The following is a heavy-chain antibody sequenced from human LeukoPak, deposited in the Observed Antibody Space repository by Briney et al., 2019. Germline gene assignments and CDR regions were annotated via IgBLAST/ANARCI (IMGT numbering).Heavy chain of an antibody. V-gene: IGHV4-59*01. Sequence: SETPSPTCSIASGSLSTYYSTWVRQPPRNGLGWIAYIYYGGSTSYSLSLKGRVTVSLDRSKHQFSLRLTSVAAADRAGYYCARDLGPAAGFDHWGQGTLVTVSS. D-gene: IGHD6-13*01. J-gene: IGHJ4*02. CDR2: IYYGGST. CDR1: SGSLSTYY. CDR3: ARDLGPAAGFDH.